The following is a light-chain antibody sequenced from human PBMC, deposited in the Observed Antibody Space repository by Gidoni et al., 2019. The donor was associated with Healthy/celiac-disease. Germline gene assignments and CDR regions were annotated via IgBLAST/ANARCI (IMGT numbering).Light chain of an antibody. CDR3: QQLNSYPHT. Sequence: DIQLTQSPSFLSASVGDRVTITCRASQGISSYLAWYPQKPGKAPTLLIYAASTLQSGVPSRFSGSGSGTEFTLTISSLQPEDFATYYCQQLNSYPHTFGQGTKLEIK. CDR2: AAS. J-gene: IGKJ2*01. V-gene: IGKV1-9*01. CDR1: QGISSY.